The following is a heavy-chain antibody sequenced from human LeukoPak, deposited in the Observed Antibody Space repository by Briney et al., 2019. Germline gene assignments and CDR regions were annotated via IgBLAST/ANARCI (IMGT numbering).Heavy chain of an antibody. CDR1: GYSISSGYY. D-gene: IGHD2-2*01. J-gene: IGHJ4*02. CDR3: ASWNPDVGGPLRYCSSTSCYVDY. Sequence: PSETLSLTCAVSGYSISSGYYWGWIRQPPGKGLEWIGSIYHSGSTYYNPSLKSRVTISVDTSKNQFSLKLSSVTAADTAVYHCASWNPDVGGPLRYCSSTSCYVDYWGQGTLVTVSS. V-gene: IGHV4-38-2*01. CDR2: IYHSGST.